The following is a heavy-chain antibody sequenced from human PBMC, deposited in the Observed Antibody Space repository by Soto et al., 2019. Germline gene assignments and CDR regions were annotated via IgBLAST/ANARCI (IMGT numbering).Heavy chain of an antibody. J-gene: IGHJ6*02. V-gene: IGHV3-23*01. D-gene: IGHD3-9*01. CDR1: GVTFSTYA. CDR2: ISGSGGST. Sequence: PGGSRRLPCAASGVTFSTYAMSGCRHAPGKGREGGSAISGSGGSTYYADSVKGRFTISRDNSKNTLYLQMTSLRAEDTAVYYCVRILRGALFGMDFPGPGTTVSGSS. CDR3: VRILRGALFGMDF.